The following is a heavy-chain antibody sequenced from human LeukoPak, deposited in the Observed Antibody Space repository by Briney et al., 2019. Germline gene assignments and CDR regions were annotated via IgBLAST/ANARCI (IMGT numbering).Heavy chain of an antibody. D-gene: IGHD1-26*01. V-gene: IGHV4-61*01. CDR2: IYYSGST. CDR1: GGSVSSGSYY. J-gene: IGHJ4*02. CDR3: ARAARWGRANDY. Sequence: SETLSLTCTVSGGSVSSGSYYWSWIRQPPGKGLEWIGYIYYSGSTNYNPSLKSRVTISVDTSKDQFSLKLSSVTAADTAVYYCARAARWGRANDYWVQGTLVTVSS.